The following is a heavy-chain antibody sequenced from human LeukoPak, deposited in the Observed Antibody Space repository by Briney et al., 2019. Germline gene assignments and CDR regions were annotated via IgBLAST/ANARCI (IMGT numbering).Heavy chain of an antibody. V-gene: IGHV2-5*01. CDR3: ATHYSLSLFDY. Sequence: SGPTLVKPTQPLTLTCTFSGFSLSTSGVGVGWIRQPPGKALEWLALIYWNDDKRYSPSLKSRLTITKDTSKNQVVLTMINMDPVDTATYYRATHYSLSLFDYWGQGTLVTVSS. CDR1: GFSLSTSGVG. J-gene: IGHJ4*02. CDR2: IYWNDDK. D-gene: IGHD3-10*01.